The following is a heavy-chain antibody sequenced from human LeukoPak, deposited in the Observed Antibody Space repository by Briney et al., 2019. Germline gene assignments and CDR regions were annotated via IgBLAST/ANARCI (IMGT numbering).Heavy chain of an antibody. J-gene: IGHJ4*02. CDR3: ARVAGSGIYKYYFDY. CDR1: GFTFDVYG. D-gene: IGHD1-26*01. V-gene: IGHV3-20*04. CDR2: INWNGGST. Sequence: GGSLRLSCAASGFTFDVYGMSWVRQAPGKGLEWVSGINWNGGSTGYADSVKGRFTISRDNAKNSLYLQMNSLRAEDTALYYCARVAGSGIYKYYFDYWGQGTLVTVSS.